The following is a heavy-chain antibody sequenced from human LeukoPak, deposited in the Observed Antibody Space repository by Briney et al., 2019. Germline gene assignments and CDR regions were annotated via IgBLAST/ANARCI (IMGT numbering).Heavy chain of an antibody. J-gene: IGHJ4*02. Sequence: PSETLSLTCTVSGGSISSSTYYWGWIRQPPGKGLEWIGSISYIGSTYYNPSLKSRVTISVDTSKNQFSLKLSSVTAADTAVYYCAREEILTGYYPKTQNIYWGQGTLVTVSS. V-gene: IGHV4-39*07. D-gene: IGHD3-9*01. CDR2: ISYIGST. CDR3: AREEILTGYYPKTQNIY. CDR1: GGSISSSTYY.